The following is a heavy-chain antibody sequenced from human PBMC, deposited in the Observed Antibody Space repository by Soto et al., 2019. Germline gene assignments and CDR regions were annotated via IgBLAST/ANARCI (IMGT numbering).Heavy chain of an antibody. CDR3: AKALGSSWLYYFDY. J-gene: IGHJ4*02. Sequence: PGGSLRLSCAASGFTFSSYGMHWVRQAPGKGLEWVAVISYDGSNKYYADSVKGRFTISRDNSKNTLYLQMNSLRAEDTAVYYCAKALGSSWLYYFDYWGQGTPVTVSS. D-gene: IGHD6-13*01. V-gene: IGHV3-30*18. CDR2: ISYDGSNK. CDR1: GFTFSSYG.